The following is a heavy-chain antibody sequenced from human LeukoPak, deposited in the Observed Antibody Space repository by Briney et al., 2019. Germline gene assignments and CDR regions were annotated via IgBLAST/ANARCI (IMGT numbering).Heavy chain of an antibody. CDR2: INAGNGNT. CDR1: GYTFTSYA. Sequence: GASVKVSCKASGYTFTSYAMHWVRQAPGQRLEWMGWINAGNGNTKYSQKFQGRVTITRDTSASTAYMELSSLRSEDTAVYYCARDRIPYSSGWYEHGFDYWGQGTLVTVSS. J-gene: IGHJ4*02. CDR3: ARDRIPYSSGWYEHGFDY. V-gene: IGHV1-3*01. D-gene: IGHD6-19*01.